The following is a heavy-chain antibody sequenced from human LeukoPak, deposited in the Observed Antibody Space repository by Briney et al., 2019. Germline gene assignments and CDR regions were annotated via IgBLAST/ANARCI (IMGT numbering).Heavy chain of an antibody. D-gene: IGHD1-1*01. J-gene: IGHJ4*02. Sequence: GRSLRLSCAASGFTFSSYAMHWVRQAPGKGLEWVAVISYDGSNKYYADSVKGRFTISRDNSKNTLYLQMNSLRAEDTAVYYCARDDRIGNDFDYWGQGTLVTVSS. CDR3: ARDDRIGNDFDY. CDR2: ISYDGSNK. V-gene: IGHV3-30-3*01. CDR1: GFTFSSYA.